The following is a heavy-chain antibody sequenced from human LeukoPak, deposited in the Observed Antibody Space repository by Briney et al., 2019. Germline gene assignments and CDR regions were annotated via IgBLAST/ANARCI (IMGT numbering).Heavy chain of an antibody. CDR3: ARANFLYCSSTTCLFDY. J-gene: IGHJ4*02. D-gene: IGHD2-2*01. V-gene: IGHV1-8*01. CDR2: MNPNSGNT. CDR1: GYTFTSYD. Sequence: GASVKVSCKASGYTFTSYDINWVRQATGQGLEWMGWMNPNSGNTGYAQKFQGRVTMTRDTSISTAHMEMSRLRSDDTAVYYCARANFLYCSSTTCLFDYWGQGTLVTVSS.